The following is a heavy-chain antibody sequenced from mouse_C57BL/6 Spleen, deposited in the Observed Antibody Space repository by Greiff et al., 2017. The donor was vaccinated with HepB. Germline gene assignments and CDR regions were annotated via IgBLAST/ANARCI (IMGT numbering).Heavy chain of an antibody. CDR1: GYTFTSYW. CDR2: IHPNSGST. D-gene: IGHD2-4*01. J-gene: IGHJ4*01. CDR3: ARGDDYDNYYAMDY. V-gene: IGHV1-64*01. Sequence: QVQLQQPGAELVKPGASVKLSCKASGYTFTSYWMHWVKQRPGQGLEWIGMIHPNSGSTNYNEKFKSKATLTVDKSSRTAYMQLSSLTSEDSAVYYCARGDDYDNYYAMDYWGQGTSVTVSS.